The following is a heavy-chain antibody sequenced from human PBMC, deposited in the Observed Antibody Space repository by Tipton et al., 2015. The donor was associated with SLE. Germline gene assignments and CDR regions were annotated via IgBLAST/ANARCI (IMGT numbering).Heavy chain of an antibody. J-gene: IGHJ3*02. CDR3: ARLGVRGWYDAFDI. D-gene: IGHD6-19*01. Sequence: GLVKPSETLSLTCTVSDGSVSDYYWTWIRQPAGEGLEWIGRIYASGSTNYNPSLRSRAAMSVDTSKSHFSLKLTSVTAADTAVYYCARLGVRGWYDAFDIWGQGTLVTVSS. CDR2: IYASGST. CDR1: DGSVSDYY. V-gene: IGHV4-4*07.